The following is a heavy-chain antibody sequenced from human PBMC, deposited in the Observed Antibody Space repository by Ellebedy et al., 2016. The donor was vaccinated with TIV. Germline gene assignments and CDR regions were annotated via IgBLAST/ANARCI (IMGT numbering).Heavy chain of an antibody. Sequence: LSLTXAASGFTFSSYVMSWVRQAPGKGLEWVSVISGSGDSIYYADSVRGRFTISRDNSKNTLYLQMNSLRVEDTAVYYCASRPGIAVAGPGDYWGQGTLVTVS. V-gene: IGHV3-23*01. CDR3: ASRPGIAVAGPGDY. CDR1: GFTFSSYV. J-gene: IGHJ4*02. D-gene: IGHD6-19*01. CDR2: ISGSGDSI.